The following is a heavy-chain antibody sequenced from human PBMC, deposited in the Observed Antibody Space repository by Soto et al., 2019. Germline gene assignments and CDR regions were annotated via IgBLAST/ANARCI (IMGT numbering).Heavy chain of an antibody. V-gene: IGHV3-11*06. CDR2: ISSSSSYT. J-gene: IGHJ3*02. CDR3: ARGASNYYDSSGYYPRYAFEI. CDR1: GFTFSDYY. Sequence: GGSLRLSCAASGFTFSDYYMSWIRQAPGKGLEWVSYISSSSSYTNYADSVKGRFTISRDNAKNSLYLQRNSLRAEDTAVYYCARGASNYYDSSGYYPRYAFEIWGQGTMVTVSS. D-gene: IGHD3-22*01.